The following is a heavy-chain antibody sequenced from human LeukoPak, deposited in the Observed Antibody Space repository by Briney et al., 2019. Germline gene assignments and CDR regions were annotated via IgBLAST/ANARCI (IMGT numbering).Heavy chain of an antibody. CDR1: GFTFSSYA. Sequence: PGGSLRLSCAASGFTFSSYAMHWVRQAPGKGLEWVAVISYDGSNKYYADSVKGRFTISRDNSKNTLYLQMNSLRAEDTAVYYCTLPGYYYYGMDAWGQGTTVTVSS. J-gene: IGHJ6*02. V-gene: IGHV3-30-3*01. CDR3: TLPGYYYYGMDA. CDR2: ISYDGSNK.